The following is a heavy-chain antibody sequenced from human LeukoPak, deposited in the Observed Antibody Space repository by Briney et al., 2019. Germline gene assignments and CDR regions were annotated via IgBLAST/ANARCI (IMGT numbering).Heavy chain of an antibody. CDR1: GGSISSSSYY. J-gene: IGHJ4*02. D-gene: IGHD3-22*01. Sequence: SETLSLTCTVSGGSISSSSYYWGWIRQPPGKGLEWIGSIYYSGSTYYNPSLKSRVTISVDTSKNQFSLKLSSVTAADTAVYYCARDTREGNYYDSSGYYIDYWGQGTLVTVSS. V-gene: IGHV4-39*02. CDR2: IYYSGST. CDR3: ARDTREGNYYDSSGYYIDY.